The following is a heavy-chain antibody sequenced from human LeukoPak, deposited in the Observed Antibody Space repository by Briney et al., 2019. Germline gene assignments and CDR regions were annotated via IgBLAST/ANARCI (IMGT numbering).Heavy chain of an antibody. Sequence: WASVKVSCKASGYTFTGYYMHWVRQAPGKGLEWMGGFDPEDGETIYAQKFQGRVTMTEDTSTDTAYMELSSLRSEDTAVYYCATVTVVRGVFDYWGQGTLVTVSS. J-gene: IGHJ4*02. V-gene: IGHV1-24*01. CDR2: FDPEDGET. D-gene: IGHD3-10*01. CDR3: ATVTVVRGVFDY. CDR1: GYTFTGYY.